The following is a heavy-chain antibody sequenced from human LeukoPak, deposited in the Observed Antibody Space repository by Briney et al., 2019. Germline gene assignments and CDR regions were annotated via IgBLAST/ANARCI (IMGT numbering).Heavy chain of an antibody. CDR1: GGSISSGSYY. J-gene: IGHJ4*02. CDR3: ARDKAGDYYGSGSTGIDY. D-gene: IGHD3-10*01. V-gene: IGHV4-61*02. Sequence: KPSETLSLTCTVSGGSISSGSYYWSWIRQPAGKGLEWIGRIYTSGSTNYNPSLKSRVTISVDTSKNQFSLKLSSVTAADTAVYYCARDKAGDYYGSGSTGIDYWGQGTLVTVSS. CDR2: IYTSGST.